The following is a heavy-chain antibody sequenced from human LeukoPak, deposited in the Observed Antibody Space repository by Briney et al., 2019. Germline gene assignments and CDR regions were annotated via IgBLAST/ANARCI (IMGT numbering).Heavy chain of an antibody. J-gene: IGHJ5*02. CDR2: ISSSSSYI. V-gene: IGHV3-21*01. D-gene: IGHD3-22*01. Sequence: GSLRLSCAASGFTFSSYSMNWVRQAPGKGLEWVSSISSSSSYIYYADSVKGRFTISRDNAKNSLYLQMNSLRAEDTAVYYCARERRSGYNWFDPWGQGTLVTVSS. CDR1: GFTFSSYS. CDR3: ARERRSGYNWFDP.